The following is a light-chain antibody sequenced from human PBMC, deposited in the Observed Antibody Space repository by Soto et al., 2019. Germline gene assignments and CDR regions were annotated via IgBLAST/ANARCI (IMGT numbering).Light chain of an antibody. J-gene: IGKJ1*01. CDR3: QQRSVWPWT. V-gene: IGKV3-11*01. CDR1: QSVDSY. CDR2: DAS. Sequence: EIVLTQSPATLSLSPGDRATLACRASQSVDSYLAWYQQKPGQAPRLLIYDASNRATGVPARFSGSGSGTDFTLTISSLESEDFAVYYCQQRSVWPWTFGQGTKVDIK.